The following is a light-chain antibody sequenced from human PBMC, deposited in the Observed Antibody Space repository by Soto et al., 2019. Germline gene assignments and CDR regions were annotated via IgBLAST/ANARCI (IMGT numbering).Light chain of an antibody. CDR3: GGGAGSYTYV. V-gene: IGLV2-11*01. CDR1: SSDVGGYNY. CDR2: DVS. Sequence: QSALTQPRSVSGSPGQSVTISCTGTSSDVGGYNYVSWYQQHPGKAPKLMIYDVSKRPSGVPDRFSGSKSGNTASLTISGLQAEDEADYWWGGGAGSYTYVFGTGTKLTVL. J-gene: IGLJ1*01.